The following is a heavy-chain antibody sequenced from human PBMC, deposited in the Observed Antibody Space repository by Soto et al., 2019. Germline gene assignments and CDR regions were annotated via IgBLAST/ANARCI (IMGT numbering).Heavy chain of an antibody. CDR2: ISSSGSTI. J-gene: IGHJ5*02. V-gene: IGHV3-11*01. CDR1: GVSFSDYY. CDR3: AREEVAKGVAVAGTISLNNWFDP. D-gene: IGHD6-19*01. Sequence: GGSVRLSCAASGVSFSDYYMSWIRQAPGKGLEWVSYISSSGSTIYYADSVKGRFTISRDNAKNSLYLQMNSLRAEDTAVYYCAREEVAKGVAVAGTISLNNWFDPWGQGT.